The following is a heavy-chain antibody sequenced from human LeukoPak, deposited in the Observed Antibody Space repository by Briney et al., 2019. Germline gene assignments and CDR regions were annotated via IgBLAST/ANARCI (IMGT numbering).Heavy chain of an antibody. J-gene: IGHJ4*02. CDR1: GYTFTTYG. CDR3: AGNGWRGEDFDC. D-gene: IGHD2-15*01. Sequence: ASVKVSCKASGYTFTTYGISWVRQAPGQGLEWMGWISASNGNTVYAQNLQGRVTMTTDTSTSTAYMELRSLRSDDTAVYYCAGNGWRGEDFDCWGQGTLVTVSS. CDR2: ISASNGNT. V-gene: IGHV1-18*01.